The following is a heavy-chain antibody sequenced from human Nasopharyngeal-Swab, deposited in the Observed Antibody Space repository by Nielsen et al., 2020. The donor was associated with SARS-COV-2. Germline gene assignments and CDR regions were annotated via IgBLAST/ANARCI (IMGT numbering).Heavy chain of an antibody. CDR2: ISAYNGNT. V-gene: IGHV1-18*01. Sequence: ASVKVSCKASGYTFTSYGISWVRQAPGQGLEWMGWISAYNGNTNYAQKLQGRVTMTTDTSTSTVYMELRSLRSDDTAVYYCARDGRGSSDAFDIWGQGTMVTVSS. J-gene: IGHJ3*02. CDR1: GYTFTSYG. CDR3: ARDGRGSSDAFDI. D-gene: IGHD1-26*01.